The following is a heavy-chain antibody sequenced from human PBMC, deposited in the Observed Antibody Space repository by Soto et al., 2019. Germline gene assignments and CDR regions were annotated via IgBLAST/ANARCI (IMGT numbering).Heavy chain of an antibody. D-gene: IGHD2-2*01. CDR2: FDPEDGET. J-gene: IGHJ3*02. CDR1: GYTLTELS. CDR3: ATDRFSRYSSSTSCFDAFDI. V-gene: IGHV1-24*01. Sequence: ASVKVSCKVSGYTLTELSMHWVRQAPGKGLEWMGGFDPEDGETIYAQKFQGRVTMTEDTSTDTAYMELSSLRSEDTAVYYCATDRFSRYSSSTSCFDAFDIWGQGTMVTVSS.